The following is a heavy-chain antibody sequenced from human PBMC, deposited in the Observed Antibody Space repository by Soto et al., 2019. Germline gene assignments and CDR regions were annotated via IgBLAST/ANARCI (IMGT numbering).Heavy chain of an antibody. CDR2: ISAYNGNT. V-gene: IGHV1-18*01. J-gene: IGHJ4*02. CDR1: GYTFTSYG. Sequence: ASVKVSCKASGYTFTSYGISWVRHAPGQGLEWMGWISAYNGNTNYAQKLQGRVTMTTDTSTSTAYMELRSLRSDDTAVYYCASDEDFWSGSIFDLCGQGNLVTVYS. D-gene: IGHD3-3*01. CDR3: ASDEDFWSGSIFDL.